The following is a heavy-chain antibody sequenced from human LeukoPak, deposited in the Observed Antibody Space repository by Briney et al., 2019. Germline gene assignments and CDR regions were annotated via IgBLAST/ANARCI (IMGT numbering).Heavy chain of an antibody. V-gene: IGHV4-59*01. CDR2: IYYSGSP. D-gene: IGHD2-2*01. CDR1: GGSFSSFY. CDR3: ARWPNCSSTSCPLDY. J-gene: IGHJ4*02. Sequence: PSETLSLTCTVSGGSFSSFYWSWIRQPPGKGLEWIGYIYYSGSPNYNPSLMSRVTISVETSKNQFSLKLSSVTAADTAVYYFARWPNCSSTSCPLDYWGQGTLVTVSS.